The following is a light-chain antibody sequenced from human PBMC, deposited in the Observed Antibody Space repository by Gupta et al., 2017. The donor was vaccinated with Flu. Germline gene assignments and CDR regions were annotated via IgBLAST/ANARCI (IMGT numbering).Light chain of an antibody. CDR2: GAS. V-gene: IGKV3-15*01. Sequence: EIVMTQSPASLSVSPGERATLSCRASQSVGNFLAWYQQRPGQTPRLLIYGASTRATGIPARFSGTGSGTEFTLTISSLQSEDFAVYYCQQYNWPPAHTFGQGTKLVIK. CDR1: QSVGNF. CDR3: QQYNWPPAHT. J-gene: IGKJ2*01.